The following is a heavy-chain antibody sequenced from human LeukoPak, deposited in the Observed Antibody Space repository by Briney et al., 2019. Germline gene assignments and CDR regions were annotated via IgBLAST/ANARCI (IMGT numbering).Heavy chain of an antibody. CDR1: GFTFSSYG. CDR3: VREGYMAGATEFDY. V-gene: IGHV3-74*01. D-gene: IGHD1-26*01. CDR2: INGDGSST. J-gene: IGHJ4*02. Sequence: GGSLRLSCAASGFTFSSYGMHWVRQAPGKGLVWVSRINGDGSSTTYADSAKGRFTISRDNAKNALFLQMNSLRAEDTAVYYCVREGYMAGATEFDYWGQGTLVTVSS.